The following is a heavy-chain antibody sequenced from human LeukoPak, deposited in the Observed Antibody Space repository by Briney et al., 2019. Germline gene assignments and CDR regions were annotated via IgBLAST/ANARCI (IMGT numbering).Heavy chain of an antibody. CDR2: IYYSGST. J-gene: IGHJ4*02. CDR1: GGSISSYY. V-gene: IGHV4-59*01. Sequence: SETLSLTCTVSGGSISSYYWSWIRQPPGKGLEWIGYIYYSGSTNYNPSLKSRVTISVDTSKNQFSLKLSSVTAADTAVYYCVRDFPYYYDSSGYWGQGTLVTVSS. CDR3: VRDFPYYYDSSGY. D-gene: IGHD3-22*01.